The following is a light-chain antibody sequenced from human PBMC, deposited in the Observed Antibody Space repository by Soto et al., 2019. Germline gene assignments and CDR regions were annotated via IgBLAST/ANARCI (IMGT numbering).Light chain of an antibody. CDR2: GAS. Sequence: EIVLTQSPGSLSLSPGERATLSCRASQSVSSTFFAWYQQRPGQAPRLLMYGASSRATGIPERFSGSGSGTDFTLTISRREPEDFAGYYCQQFDSSVTFGQGTKVEIK. CDR3: QQFDSSVT. V-gene: IGKV3-20*01. J-gene: IGKJ1*01. CDR1: QSVSSTF.